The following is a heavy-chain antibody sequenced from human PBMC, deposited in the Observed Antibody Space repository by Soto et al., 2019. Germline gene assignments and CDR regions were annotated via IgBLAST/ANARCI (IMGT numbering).Heavy chain of an antibody. CDR2: ISGGSTYI. CDR1: GFTFGDYA. J-gene: IGHJ6*03. V-gene: IGHV3-21*01. D-gene: IGHD2-2*01. CDR3: ARGMRCSGTSCYARGFYVDV. Sequence: PGGSLRLSCTASGFTFGDYAMSWFRQAPGKGLEWVSSISGGSTYIYYAEPVTGRFTISRDNADNSLYLQMDGLRAEDTAVYYCARGMRCSGTSCYARGFYVDVWGKGTTVTVSS.